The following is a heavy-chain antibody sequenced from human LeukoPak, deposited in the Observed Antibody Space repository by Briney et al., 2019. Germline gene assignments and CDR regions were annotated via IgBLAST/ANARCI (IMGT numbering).Heavy chain of an antibody. Sequence: GGSLRLSCAASGFTFSSYAMSWVRQAPGKGLEWVSAISGSGGSTYYADSVKGRFTISRDNSKNTLYLQMNSLRAEDTAVYYCAKDRSLITTGVNWFDPWGQGTLVTVSS. D-gene: IGHD3-16*01. CDR2: ISGSGGST. J-gene: IGHJ5*02. CDR1: GFTFSSYA. V-gene: IGHV3-23*01. CDR3: AKDRSLITTGVNWFDP.